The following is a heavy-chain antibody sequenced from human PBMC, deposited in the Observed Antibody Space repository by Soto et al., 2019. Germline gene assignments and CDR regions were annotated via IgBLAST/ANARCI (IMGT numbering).Heavy chain of an antibody. Sequence: GGSLRLSCAASGFTFSDYYMSWIRQAPGKGLKWVSYISSSGSTIYYADSVKGRFTISRDNAKNSLYLQMNSLRAEDTAVYYCVRGRRDSVWYYDYWGQGTLVTVSS. D-gene: IGHD6-19*01. J-gene: IGHJ4*02. CDR3: VRGRRDSVWYYDY. CDR1: GFTFSDYY. V-gene: IGHV3-11*01. CDR2: ISSSGSTI.